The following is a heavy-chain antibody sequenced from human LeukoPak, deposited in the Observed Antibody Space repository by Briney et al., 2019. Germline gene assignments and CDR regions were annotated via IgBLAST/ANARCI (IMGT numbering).Heavy chain of an antibody. Sequence: PSETLSLTCAVYGGSFSGYYWSWIRQPPGKGLEWIGEINHSGSTNYNPSLKSRVTISVDTSKNQFSLKLSSVTAADTAVYYCARDLDRLWGQGTLVTVSS. CDR2: INHSGST. CDR1: GGSFSGYY. J-gene: IGHJ4*02. CDR3: ARDLDRL. V-gene: IGHV4-34*01.